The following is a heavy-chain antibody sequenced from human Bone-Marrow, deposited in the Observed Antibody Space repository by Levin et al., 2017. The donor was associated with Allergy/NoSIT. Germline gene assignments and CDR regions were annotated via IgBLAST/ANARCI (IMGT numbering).Heavy chain of an antibody. J-gene: IGHJ4*02. Sequence: SVKVSCKASGGTFSSYAISWVRQAPGQGLEWMGGIIPIFGTANYAQKFQGRVTITADKSTSTAYMELSSLRSEDTAVYYCARDYDFWSGYRPRGFDYWGQGTLVTVSS. D-gene: IGHD3-3*01. V-gene: IGHV1-69*06. CDR3: ARDYDFWSGYRPRGFDY. CDR1: GGTFSSYA. CDR2: IIPIFGTA.